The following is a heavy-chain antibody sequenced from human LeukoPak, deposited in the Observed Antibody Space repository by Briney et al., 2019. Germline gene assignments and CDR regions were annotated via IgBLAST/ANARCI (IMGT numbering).Heavy chain of an antibody. J-gene: IGHJ4*02. D-gene: IGHD1-26*01. V-gene: IGHV3-64*01. CDR2: ISSNGGST. CDR3: ARTIEGEWELPNYFDY. Sequence: GGSLRLSCAASGFTFSSYAMHWVRQAPGKGLEYVSAISSNGGSTYYANSVKGRFTISRDNSKNTLYLQMGSLRAEDMAVYYCARTIEGEWELPNYFDYWGQGTLVTVSS. CDR1: GFTFSSYA.